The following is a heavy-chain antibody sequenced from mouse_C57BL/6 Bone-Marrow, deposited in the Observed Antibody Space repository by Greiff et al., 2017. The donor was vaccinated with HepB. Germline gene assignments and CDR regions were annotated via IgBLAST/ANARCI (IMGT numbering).Heavy chain of an antibody. Sequence: EVQLLQSVGGLVQPKASFKLSCAASGFSFNIYAMNWVRQAPGKGLEWVARIRSKSNNYATYYADSVKDRFTISRDDSESMLYLQMNNLKSEDTAIYDCVRQREDAMDYWGQGTSATVSS. CDR1: GFSFNIYA. J-gene: IGHJ4*01. V-gene: IGHV10-1*01. CDR3: VRQREDAMDY. CDR2: IRSKSNNYAT.